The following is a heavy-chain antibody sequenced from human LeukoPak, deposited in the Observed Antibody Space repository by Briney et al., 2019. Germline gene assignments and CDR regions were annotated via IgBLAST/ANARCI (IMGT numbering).Heavy chain of an antibody. D-gene: IGHD3-3*01. CDR1: GFTFSSYA. CDR2: ISCSGGST. V-gene: IGHV3-23*01. CDR3: ARELISGYYIDY. J-gene: IGHJ4*02. Sequence: PGGSLRLSCAASGFTFSSYAMSWVRQAPGRGLEWVSAISCSGGSTYYADSVKGRFTISRDNSKNTLYLQMNSLRAEDTAVYYCARELISGYYIDYWGQGTLVTVSS.